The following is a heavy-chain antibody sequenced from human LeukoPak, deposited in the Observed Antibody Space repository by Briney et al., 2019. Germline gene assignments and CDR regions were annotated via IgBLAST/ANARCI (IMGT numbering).Heavy chain of an antibody. D-gene: IGHD3-9*01. CDR3: AKTLFRLFDD. J-gene: IGHJ4*02. V-gene: IGHV3-30*04. CDR1: GFTFSSYA. Sequence: GGSLRLSCAASGFTFSSYAMHWVRQAPGKGLEWVAVISYDGSNKYYADSVKGRFTISRDNSKNTLYLQMNSLRTEDTAIYYCAKTLFRLFDDWGQGTLVTVSS. CDR2: ISYDGSNK.